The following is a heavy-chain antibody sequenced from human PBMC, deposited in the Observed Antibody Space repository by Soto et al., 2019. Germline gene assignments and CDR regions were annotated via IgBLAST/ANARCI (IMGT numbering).Heavy chain of an antibody. CDR1: CGSFSSYY. CDR3: ARTYRFDC. V-gene: IGHV4-34*01. CDR2: INHSGST. Sequence: QVQLQQWGAGLLKPSETLSLTCAVYCGSFSSYYWSWIRQPPGKGLEWIGEINHSGSTNYNPSLKSRVTMSVDTSKNQFSLKLSSVTAADTAVYYCARTYRFDCWGQGTLVNVSS. D-gene: IGHD1-1*01. J-gene: IGHJ4*02.